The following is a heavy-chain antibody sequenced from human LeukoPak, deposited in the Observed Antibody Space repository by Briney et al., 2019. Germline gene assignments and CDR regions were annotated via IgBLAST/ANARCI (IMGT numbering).Heavy chain of an antibody. CDR3: ARGATVTAIYYDYYMDV. CDR2: IKEDGREK. D-gene: IGHD2-21*02. CDR1: GFTFRNHW. J-gene: IGHJ6*03. Sequence: GGSLRLSCAASGFTFRNHWMSWVRQAPGKGLEWVANIKEDGREKYYVDSVKGRFTISRDNAKNSLNLQMNRLRAEDTAVYYCARGATVTAIYYDYYMDVWGKGTTVTVSS. V-gene: IGHV3-7*01.